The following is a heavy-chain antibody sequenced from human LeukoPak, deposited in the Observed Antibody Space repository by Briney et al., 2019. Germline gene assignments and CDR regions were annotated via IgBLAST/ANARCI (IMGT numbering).Heavy chain of an antibody. D-gene: IGHD4-11*01. CDR3: AREVTDAFDI. CDR1: GGSISGGSYY. CDR2: IDTSGST. J-gene: IGHJ3*02. V-gene: IGHV4-61*02. Sequence: PSQTLSLTCTVSGGSISGGSYYWSWIRQTAGKGLEWIGRIDTSGSTNYNPSLKSRVIMSVDTSKNQFSLKLSSVTPEDTAVYYCAREVTDAFDIWGQGTMVTVSS.